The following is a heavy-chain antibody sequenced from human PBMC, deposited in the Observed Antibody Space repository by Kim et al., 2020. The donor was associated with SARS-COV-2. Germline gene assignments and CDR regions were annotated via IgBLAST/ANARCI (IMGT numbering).Heavy chain of an antibody. Sequence: GGSLRLSCAASGFTFSNYAMSWVRQAPGKGLEWVSDISGSGDSTNYADSVKGRFTISRDNSKNTLYLQMNSLRAEETAVYYCARRGWFDYWGQGTLVTVS. V-gene: IGHV3-23*01. J-gene: IGHJ4*02. CDR3: ARRGWFDY. CDR1: GFTFSNYA. CDR2: ISGSGDST. D-gene: IGHD2-15*01.